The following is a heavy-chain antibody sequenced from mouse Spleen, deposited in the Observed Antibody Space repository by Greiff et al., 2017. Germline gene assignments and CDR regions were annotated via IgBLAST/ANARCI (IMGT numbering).Heavy chain of an antibody. D-gene: IGHD1-1*01. CDR2: IFPGSGST. J-gene: IGHJ4*01. CDR1: GYTFTDYY. V-gene: IGHV1-75*01. CDR3: GRHYYGSSYDYAMDY. Sequence: VQLQQSGPELVKPGASVKISCKASGYTFTDYYINWVKQRPGQGLEWIGWIFPGSGSTYYNEKFKGKATLTVDKSSSTAYMLLSSLTSEDSAVYFSGRHYYGSSYDYAMDYWGQGTSVTVSS.